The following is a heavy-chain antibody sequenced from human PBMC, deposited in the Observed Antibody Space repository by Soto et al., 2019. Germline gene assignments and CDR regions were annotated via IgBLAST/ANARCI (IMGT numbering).Heavy chain of an antibody. J-gene: IGHJ4*01. CDR2: INHRGIT. V-gene: IGHV4-34*01. D-gene: IGHD3-22*01. Sequence: QVQLQQWGAGLLKPSETLSLTCAVYGGSFSGYYWIWIRQPPGKGLEWIGEINHRGITNYNPSLKSRVTISVDTSKNQFSLKLSSVTAADTAVYYCARAGDSRGYSDYWGHGILVTVSS. CDR3: ARAGDSRGYSDY. CDR1: GGSFSGYY.